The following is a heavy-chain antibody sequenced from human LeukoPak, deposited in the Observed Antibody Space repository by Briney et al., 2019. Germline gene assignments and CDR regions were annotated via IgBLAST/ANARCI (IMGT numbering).Heavy chain of an antibody. CDR3: ARDLSKTMVRGVISEPYFDY. Sequence: GGSLRLSCAASGFTFSSYAMHWVRQAPGKGLEWVAVISYDGSNKYYADSVKGRFTISRDNSKNTLYLQMNSLRAEDTAVYYRARDLSKTMVRGVISEPYFDYWGQGTLVTVSS. J-gene: IGHJ4*02. CDR1: GFTFSSYA. D-gene: IGHD3-10*01. V-gene: IGHV3-30-3*01. CDR2: ISYDGSNK.